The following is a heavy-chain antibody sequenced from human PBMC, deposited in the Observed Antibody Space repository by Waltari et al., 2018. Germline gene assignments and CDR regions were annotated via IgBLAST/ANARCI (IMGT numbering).Heavy chain of an antibody. CDR3: ARFRLRYCSGGSCLVRGFFDY. CDR2: IDWDEDK. D-gene: IGHD2-15*01. CDR1: GFSPSTSGMC. J-gene: IGHJ4*02. Sequence: QVTLRESGPALVKPTQTPTLTCTIPGFSPSTSGMCVSWIRQPPGKALEWLARIDWDEDKYYSTSLRTRLNISKDTSKNQVVLTMTNMDPVDTATCYCARFRLRYCSGGSCLVRGFFDYWGQGTLVTVSS. V-gene: IGHV2-70*15.